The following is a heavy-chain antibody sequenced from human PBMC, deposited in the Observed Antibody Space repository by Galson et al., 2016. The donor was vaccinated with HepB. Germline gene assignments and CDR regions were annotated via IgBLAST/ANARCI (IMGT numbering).Heavy chain of an antibody. CDR2: IWFDGSNK. V-gene: IGHV3-33*01. D-gene: IGHD2-2*01. Sequence: SLRLSCAASGFTFNNYGMHWVRQAPGKGLEWVAIIWFDGSNKYYADSVRGRFTISRDNSKHTLYLQVNSLRAEDTAVYYCARESGQFAVVPAAYGMDVWGQGTTVTVSS. J-gene: IGHJ6*02. CDR1: GFTFNNYG. CDR3: ARESGQFAVVPAAYGMDV.